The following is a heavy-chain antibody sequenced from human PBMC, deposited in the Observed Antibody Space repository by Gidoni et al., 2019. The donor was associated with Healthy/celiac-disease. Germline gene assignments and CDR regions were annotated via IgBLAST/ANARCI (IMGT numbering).Heavy chain of an antibody. Sequence: QVQLQESGPGLVKPSETLSLTCAVSGYSISSGYSWGWIRQPPGKGLEWIGSIYHSGSTYYNPSLKSRVTISVDTSNTQFSLKLSSVTAADTAVYYCARGGLGHDFWSGYLNWFDPWGQGTLVTVSS. CDR1: GYSISSGYS. D-gene: IGHD3-3*01. CDR3: ARGGLGHDFWSGYLNWFDP. J-gene: IGHJ5*02. CDR2: IYHSGST. V-gene: IGHV4-38-2*01.